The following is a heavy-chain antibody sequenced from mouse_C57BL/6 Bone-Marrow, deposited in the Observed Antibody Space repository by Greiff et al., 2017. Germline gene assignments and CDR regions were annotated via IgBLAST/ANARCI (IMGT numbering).Heavy chain of an antibody. Sequence: EVQLQASGPGLVKPSQSLSLTCSVTGYSITSGYYWNWIRQFPGNKLEWMGYISYDGSNNYNPSLKNPISITRDTSKNQFFLKLNSVTTEDTATYYCAREADYSNYGFYYFDYWGQGTTLTVSS. D-gene: IGHD2-5*01. J-gene: IGHJ2*01. CDR3: AREADYSNYGFYYFDY. CDR2: ISYDGSN. V-gene: IGHV3-6*01. CDR1: GYSITSGYY.